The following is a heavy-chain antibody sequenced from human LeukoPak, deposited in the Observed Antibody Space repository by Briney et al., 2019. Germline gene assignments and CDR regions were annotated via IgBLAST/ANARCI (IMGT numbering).Heavy chain of an antibody. D-gene: IGHD3-10*02. CDR3: ARDRGGLFANYYYYGIDV. V-gene: IGHV3-66*01. J-gene: IGHJ6*02. Sequence: PGGSLRLSCAASGFAVSNNYMSWVRQAPGKGLEWVSVIYSDGSPYYADSVRGRFTISRDNSKNTLYLQVNSLRAEDTAVYFCARDRGGLFANYYYYGIDVWGQGTTVTVSS. CDR1: GFAVSNNY. CDR2: IYSDGSP.